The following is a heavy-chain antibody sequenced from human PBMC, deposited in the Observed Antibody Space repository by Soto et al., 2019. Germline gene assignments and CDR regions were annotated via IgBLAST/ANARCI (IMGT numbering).Heavy chain of an antibody. CDR2: ISPMFGAA. V-gene: IGHV1-69*01. Sequence: QVQLVQSGAEMKKPGSSVKVSCQSSGGTFNTYAMNWVRQAPGQGPEWMGDISPMFGAANYAPKFQGRVTITADSSTGTSYIQLSSLPSEDTALYFCAREVQVHTPAFVYWGQGTLVTVSS. CDR1: GGTFNTYA. D-gene: IGHD3-10*01. CDR3: AREVQVHTPAFVY. J-gene: IGHJ4*02.